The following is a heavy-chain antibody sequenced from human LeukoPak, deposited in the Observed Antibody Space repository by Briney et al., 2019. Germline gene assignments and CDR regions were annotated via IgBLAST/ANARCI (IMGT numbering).Heavy chain of an antibody. Sequence: PSETLSLTCTVSGGSISSGGYYWSWIRQHPGKGLEWIGYIYYSGSTYYNPSLKSRVTISVDTSKNQFSLKLSSVTAADTAVYYCARGPSGSYLVDYWGQGTLVTVSS. CDR3: ARGPSGSYLVDY. CDR2: IYYSGST. V-gene: IGHV4-31*03. D-gene: IGHD1-26*01. J-gene: IGHJ4*02. CDR1: GGSISSGGYY.